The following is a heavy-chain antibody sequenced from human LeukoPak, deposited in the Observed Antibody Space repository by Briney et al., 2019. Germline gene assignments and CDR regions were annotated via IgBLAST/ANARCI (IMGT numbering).Heavy chain of an antibody. Sequence: GASVKVSCKASGGTFSSYAISWVRQAPGQGLEWMGRIIPILGIANYAQKFLGSVTITADKSTSTAYMELSSLRSEDTAVYYCARIFNSGSYSFDYWGQGTLVTVSS. J-gene: IGHJ4*02. CDR3: ARIFNSGSYSFDY. V-gene: IGHV1-69*04. CDR1: GGTFSSYA. D-gene: IGHD1-26*01. CDR2: IIPILGIA.